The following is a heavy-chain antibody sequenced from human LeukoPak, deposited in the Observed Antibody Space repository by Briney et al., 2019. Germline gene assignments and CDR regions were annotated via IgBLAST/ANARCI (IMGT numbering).Heavy chain of an antibody. Sequence: PGGSLRLSCAASGFTFDDYAMHWVRQAPGKGLEWVSGISWKSDRIDYAGSVKGRFTISRDNAKNSLYLQMNSLRAEDTALYYCTKDIGAGTYYGMDVWGQGTTVTVSS. CDR1: GFTFDDYA. D-gene: IGHD6-19*01. CDR2: ISWKSDRI. V-gene: IGHV3-9*01. J-gene: IGHJ6*02. CDR3: TKDIGAGTYYGMDV.